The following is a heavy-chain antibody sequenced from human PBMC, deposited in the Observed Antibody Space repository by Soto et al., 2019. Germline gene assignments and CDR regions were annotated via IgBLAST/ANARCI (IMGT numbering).Heavy chain of an antibody. J-gene: IGHJ4*02. Sequence: SEALSLTCTVSGASISRYYWSWIRQSPGKGLEWIGYMYYSGNANYNPSLRSRITISVDTSKNQFSLNLNSVTAADTAVYYCAREYPVHSAYFDYWGQGILVTVSS. CDR1: GASISRYY. V-gene: IGHV4-59*01. CDR2: MYYSGNA. D-gene: IGHD1-26*01. CDR3: AREYPVHSAYFDY.